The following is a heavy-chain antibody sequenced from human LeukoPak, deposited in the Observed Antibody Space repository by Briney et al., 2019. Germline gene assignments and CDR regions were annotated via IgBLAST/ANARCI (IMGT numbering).Heavy chain of an antibody. CDR1: GYTFTGYY. D-gene: IGHD6-19*01. Sequence: ASVKVSCKAFGYTFTGYYMHWVRQAPGQGLEWMGRINPNSGGTNYAQKFQGRVTMTRDTSISTAYMELSRLRSDDTAVYYCAATRAVAPYYYGMDVWGQGTTVTVSS. CDR2: INPNSGGT. J-gene: IGHJ6*02. V-gene: IGHV1-2*06. CDR3: AATRAVAPYYYGMDV.